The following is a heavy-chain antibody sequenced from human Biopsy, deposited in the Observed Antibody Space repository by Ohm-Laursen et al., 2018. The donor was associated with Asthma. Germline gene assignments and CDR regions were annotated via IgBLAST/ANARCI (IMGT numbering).Heavy chain of an antibody. CDR2: IHYSGST. V-gene: IGHV4-39*07. D-gene: IGHD2-15*01. J-gene: IGHJ4*02. Sequence: SDTLSLTCTVSGGSISSNFYYWGWIRQPPGKGLEWIGNIHYSGSTYSNPSLKSRVTISVDTSKKQISLRLSSVIAADTAVYYCAGFCSGGNCPDHWGQGTLVTVSS. CDR1: GGSISSNFYY. CDR3: AGFCSGGNCPDH.